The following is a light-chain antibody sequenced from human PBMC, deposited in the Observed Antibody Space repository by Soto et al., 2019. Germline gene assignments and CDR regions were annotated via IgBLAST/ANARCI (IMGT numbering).Light chain of an antibody. Sequence: DIQMTQSPSTLSASAGDRVTITCRASQSVTSRLAWYQQKPGKAPKLLIYGASNVESGVPSRFSGSGSGTEFTLTISSLQPDDFATYYCQQYNSYSLTFGGGTTVEIK. CDR3: QQYNSYSLT. J-gene: IGKJ4*01. CDR1: QSVTSR. CDR2: GAS. V-gene: IGKV1-5*01.